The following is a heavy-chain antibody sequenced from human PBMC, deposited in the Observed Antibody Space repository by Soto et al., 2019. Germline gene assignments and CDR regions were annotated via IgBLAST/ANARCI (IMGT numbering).Heavy chain of an antibody. V-gene: IGHV3-23*01. CDR3: AKDKAAMVRPIFDY. CDR1: GFTFSSYA. J-gene: IGHJ4*02. D-gene: IGHD5-18*01. Sequence: GGSLRLSCAASGFTFSSYAMSWVRQAQGKGLEWVSAISGSGGSTYYADSVKGRFTISRDNSKNTLYLQMNSLRAEDTAVYYCAKDKAAMVRPIFDYWGQGTLVTVSS. CDR2: ISGSGGST.